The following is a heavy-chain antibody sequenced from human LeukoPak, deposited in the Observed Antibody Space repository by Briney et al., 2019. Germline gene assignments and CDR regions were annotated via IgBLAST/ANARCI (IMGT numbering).Heavy chain of an antibody. CDR3: EVYGDPTRDY. J-gene: IGHJ4*02. D-gene: IGHD4-17*01. V-gene: IGHV3-48*01. CDR2: ISSSSSTI. CDR1: GFTFSNYW. Sequence: GGSLRLSCAASGFTFSNYWMNWVRQAPGKGLEWVSYISSSSSTIYYADSVKGRFTISRDNAKNSLYLQMNSLRAEDTAVYYCEVYGDPTRDYWGQGTLVTVSS.